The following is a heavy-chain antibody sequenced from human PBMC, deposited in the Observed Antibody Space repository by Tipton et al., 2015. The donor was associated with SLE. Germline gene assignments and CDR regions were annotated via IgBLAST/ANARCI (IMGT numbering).Heavy chain of an antibody. CDR3: ARDDLLGIFRN. J-gene: IGHJ4*02. CDR2: INHSGST. CDR1: GGSFSGYY. D-gene: IGHD7-27*01. V-gene: IGHV4-34*01. Sequence: LRLSCAVYGGSFSGYYWSWIRQPPGKGLEWIGEINHSGSTNYNPSLKSRVTISVDTSKNQFSLKLSSVTAADTAVYYCARDDLLGIFRNWGQGTLVTVSS.